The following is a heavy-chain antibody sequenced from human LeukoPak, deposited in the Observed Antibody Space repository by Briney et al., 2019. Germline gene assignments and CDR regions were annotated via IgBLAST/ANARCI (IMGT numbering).Heavy chain of an antibody. J-gene: IGHJ4*02. CDR2: ISGSGGST. V-gene: IGHV3-23*01. CDR1: GFTLSSYW. Sequence: GGSLRLSCAASGFTLSSYWMSWVCQAPGKGLEWVSAISGSGGSTYYADSVKGRFTISRDNSKNTLYLQMNSLRAEDTAVYYCAKDPGYGGNSEVDYWGQGTLVTVSS. CDR3: AKDPGYGGNSEVDY. D-gene: IGHD4-23*01.